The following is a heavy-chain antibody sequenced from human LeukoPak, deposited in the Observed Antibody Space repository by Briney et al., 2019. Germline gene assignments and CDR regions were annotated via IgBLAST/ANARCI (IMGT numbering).Heavy chain of an antibody. Sequence: SETLSLTCTVSGGSISSYYWSWIRQPAGKGLEWIGRIYTSGSTNYNPSLKSRVTMSVDTSKNQFSLKLSSVTAADTAVYYCAREDSSGSILIPGYFDYWGQGTLVTVSS. V-gene: IGHV4-4*07. CDR1: GGSISSYY. J-gene: IGHJ4*02. D-gene: IGHD3-22*01. CDR3: AREDSSGSILIPGYFDY. CDR2: IYTSGST.